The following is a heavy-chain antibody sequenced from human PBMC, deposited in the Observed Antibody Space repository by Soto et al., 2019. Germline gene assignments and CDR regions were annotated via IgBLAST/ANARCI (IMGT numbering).Heavy chain of an antibody. CDR2: INPNNGGT. CDR1: GYTFTTYY. J-gene: IGHJ4*02. V-gene: IGHV1-2*02. D-gene: IGHD5-18*01. CDR3: ARGPLLIQLWFVPLEH. Sequence: GASVKVSCKASGYTFTTYYIQWVRQAPGQGLEWVGWINPNNGGTNSAQKFQGRVNMTRDTSTNTAYMELSSLRSDDTAIYFCARGPLLIQLWFVPLEHWGQGTQVTVSS.